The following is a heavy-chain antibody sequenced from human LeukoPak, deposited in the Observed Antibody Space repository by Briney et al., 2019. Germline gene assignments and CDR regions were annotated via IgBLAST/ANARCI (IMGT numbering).Heavy chain of an antibody. V-gene: IGHV4-4*07. CDR1: GGSISSYY. Sequence: SETLSLTCTVSGGSISSYYGSWIRQPAGKGLEWIGRIYTSGSTNYNPSLKSRVTMSVDTSKNQFSLKLSSVTAADTAVYYCAGRDYYYYYGMDVWGQGTTVTVSS. J-gene: IGHJ6*02. CDR3: AGRDYYYYYGMDV. CDR2: IYTSGST.